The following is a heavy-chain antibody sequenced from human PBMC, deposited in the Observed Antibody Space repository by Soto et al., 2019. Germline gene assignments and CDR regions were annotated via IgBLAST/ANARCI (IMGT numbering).Heavy chain of an antibody. CDR1: GFTFSSYA. Sequence: QVQLVESGGGVVQPGRSLRLSCAASGFTFSSYAMHWVRQAPGKGLEWVAVISYDGSNKYYADSVKGRFTISRDNSKNTLYLQMNSLRAEDTAVYYCARDAVYYDSSGYYLGYFDLWGRGTLVTVSS. CDR2: ISYDGSNK. D-gene: IGHD3-22*01. V-gene: IGHV3-30-3*01. J-gene: IGHJ2*01. CDR3: ARDAVYYDSSGYYLGYFDL.